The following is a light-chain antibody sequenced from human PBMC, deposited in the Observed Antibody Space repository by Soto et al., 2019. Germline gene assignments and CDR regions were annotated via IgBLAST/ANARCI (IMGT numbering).Light chain of an antibody. CDR1: QGISTY. CDR2: AAS. CDR3: QQSYGTPQIT. V-gene: IGKV1-9*01. J-gene: IGKJ4*01. Sequence: DIQLTQSPSFLSASVGDRVTITCRASQGISTYLAWYQQKPGKAPKVLIYAASTLQSGVPSRFSGSGSGTDFTLTISSLQPGDFATYYCQQSYGTPQITFGGGTKVEIK.